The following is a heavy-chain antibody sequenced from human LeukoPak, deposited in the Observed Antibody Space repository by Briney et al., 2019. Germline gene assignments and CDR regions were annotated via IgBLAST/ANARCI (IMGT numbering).Heavy chain of an antibody. V-gene: IGHV3-23*01. CDR1: GFTFSSYA. D-gene: IGHD1-7*01. Sequence: GRSLRLSCAASGFTFSSYAMSCVRQAPGKGLEWVLSISGSGGSTYYADSVKGRFTISRDNSKNTLYLQMNSLRGEDTAVYYCAKDREGTIADYFDYWGQGTLVTVSS. J-gene: IGHJ4*02. CDR3: AKDREGTIADYFDY. CDR2: ISGSGGST.